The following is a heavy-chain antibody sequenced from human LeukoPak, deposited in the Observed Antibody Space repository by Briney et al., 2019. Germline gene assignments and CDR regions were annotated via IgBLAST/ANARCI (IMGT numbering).Heavy chain of an antibody. J-gene: IGHJ4*02. D-gene: IGHD3-22*01. CDR3: ARGPYRWLFGY. CDR2: IYYNGNT. Sequence: SETLSLTCSVSGGSISSSGYYWVWIRQPPGKGLEWIGSIYYNGNTYYNPSLSSRVTISIDTSKNQFSLKLTSVTAADTAVYYCARGPYRWLFGYWGQGTLVTVSS. V-gene: IGHV4-39*07. CDR1: GGSISSSGYY.